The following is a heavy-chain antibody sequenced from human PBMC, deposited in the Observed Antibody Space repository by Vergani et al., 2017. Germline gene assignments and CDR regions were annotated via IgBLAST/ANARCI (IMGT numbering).Heavy chain of an antibody. CDR2: INPNSGGT. V-gene: IGHV1-2*02. D-gene: IGHD2-2*01. CDR3: AREAIPSSAGSTPYAFDI. Sequence: QVQLVQSGAEVKKPGASVKVSCKASGYTFTGYYMHWVRQAPGQGLEWMGWINPNSGGTNYAQKFQGRVTMTRDTSISTAYMELSRLRSDDTAVYYCAREAIPSSAGSTPYAFDIWGQGTMVTVSS. J-gene: IGHJ3*02. CDR1: GYTFTGYY.